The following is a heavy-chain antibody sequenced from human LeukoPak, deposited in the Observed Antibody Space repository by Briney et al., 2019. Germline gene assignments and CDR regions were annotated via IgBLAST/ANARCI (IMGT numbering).Heavy chain of an antibody. J-gene: IGHJ3*02. Sequence: GGSLRLSCAASGFTFSSDAMSWVRQAPGKGLEWVSAISGSGGSIYYADSVKGRFTISRDNSKNTLYLQMNSLRAEDTAVYYCAKRMYYYDSSGYYRWDAFDIWGQGTMVTVSS. CDR2: ISGSGGSI. CDR1: GFTFSSDA. CDR3: AKRMYYYDSSGYYRWDAFDI. D-gene: IGHD3-22*01. V-gene: IGHV3-23*01.